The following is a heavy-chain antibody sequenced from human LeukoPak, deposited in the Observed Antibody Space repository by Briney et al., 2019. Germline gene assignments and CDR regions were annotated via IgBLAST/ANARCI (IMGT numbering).Heavy chain of an antibody. V-gene: IGHV3-74*01. J-gene: IGHJ4*02. CDR2: INEEGTFT. CDR1: GFTFSSYW. Sequence: GGSLRLSCADSGFTFSSYWMHWVRQVPGKGLVWVSRINEEGTFTNYADSVKGRFTISRDNAKNTVYLQMNSLRVEDTAVYYCARDAVAGSGSYYNWGQGTLVIVSS. D-gene: IGHD3-10*01. CDR3: ARDAVAGSGSYYN.